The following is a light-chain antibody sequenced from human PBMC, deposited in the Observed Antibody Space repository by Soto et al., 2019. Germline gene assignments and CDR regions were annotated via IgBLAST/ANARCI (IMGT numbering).Light chain of an antibody. Sequence: DIQMTQSPSSLSASVGDRVTITCRASQTIDTYLNWYQQNPGKAPKLQIYAASTLQNGVPSWFSRSGSGTDFTLTISSLQPEDFATYYCQLSTGIPYTFGQGTKLEIK. CDR3: QLSTGIPYT. J-gene: IGKJ2*01. CDR1: QTIDTY. CDR2: AAS. V-gene: IGKV1-39*01.